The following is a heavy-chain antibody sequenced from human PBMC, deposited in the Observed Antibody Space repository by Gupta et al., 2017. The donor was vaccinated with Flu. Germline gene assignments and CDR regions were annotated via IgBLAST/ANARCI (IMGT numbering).Heavy chain of an antibody. CDR1: GYTFTSHY. CDR2: INPSGGST. V-gene: IGHV1-46*01. CDR3: ARGGLTMVRGVSYAFDI. D-gene: IGHD3-10*01. Sequence: QLQLVQSGAEVKTPGASVKVSCKASGYTFTSHYMHWVRQPPGQGLEWMGIINPSGGSTSYAQKFQGIVTMTRDTSTSTVYMELSSLRSEDTAVYYCARGGLTMVRGVSYAFDIWGQGTMVTVAS. J-gene: IGHJ3*02.